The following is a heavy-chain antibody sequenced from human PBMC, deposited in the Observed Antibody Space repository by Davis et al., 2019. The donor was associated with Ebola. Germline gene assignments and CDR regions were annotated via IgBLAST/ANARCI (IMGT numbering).Heavy chain of an antibody. J-gene: IGHJ5*02. CDR1: GFTFSSYW. CDR3: ARDSYSSGWIGGYNWFDP. CDR2: INSDGSST. V-gene: IGHV3-74*01. D-gene: IGHD6-19*01. Sequence: ESLKIPCAASGFTFSSYWMHWVRQAPGKGLVWVSRINSDGSSTSYADSVKGRFTISRDNSKNTLYLQMNSLRAEDTAVYYCARDSYSSGWIGGYNWFDPWGQGTMVTVSS.